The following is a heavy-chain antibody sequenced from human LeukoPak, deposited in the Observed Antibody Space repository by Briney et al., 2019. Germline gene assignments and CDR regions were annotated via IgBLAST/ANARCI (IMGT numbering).Heavy chain of an antibody. Sequence: GESLKISCKASGYTFTHQWIGWVRQLSGSGLEWMGIIYPRDSYTIYSPSFQGHVTISADTSINTAYLEWSSLEASDTAIYYCARHSDVIGAIWGQGTLVTVSS. CDR3: ARHSDVIGAI. J-gene: IGHJ4*02. CDR1: GYTFTHQW. CDR2: IYPRDSYT. D-gene: IGHD3-10*01. V-gene: IGHV5-51*01.